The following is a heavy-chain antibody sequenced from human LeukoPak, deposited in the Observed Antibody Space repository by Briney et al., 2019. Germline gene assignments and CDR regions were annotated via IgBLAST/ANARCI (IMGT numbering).Heavy chain of an antibody. CDR3: ARGGFVVAPPLAV. D-gene: IGHD3-3*01. V-gene: IGHV1-2*02. Sequence: ASVKVSCKASEYTFTGYYLHWVRQAPGQGREWMGCINPGSGGTNYAQKFQDRVTMTRDMYISTAYMELSSLRYDDTAVYYCARGGFVVAPPLAVWGQGTTVTVSS. CDR2: INPGSGGT. CDR1: EYTFTGYY. J-gene: IGHJ6*02.